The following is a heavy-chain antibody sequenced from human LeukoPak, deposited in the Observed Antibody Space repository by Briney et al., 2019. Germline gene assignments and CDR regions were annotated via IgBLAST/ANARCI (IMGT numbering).Heavy chain of an antibody. Sequence: GGSLRLSCAASGFTFDDYGMSWVRQAPGKGLEWVSGINWNGGSTGYADSVKGRFTISRDNAKNSLYLQMNSLRAEDTALYYCAKVRPEWELPAFDIWGQGTMVSVSS. CDR1: GFTFDDYG. D-gene: IGHD1-26*01. J-gene: IGHJ3*02. CDR2: INWNGGST. V-gene: IGHV3-20*04. CDR3: AKVRPEWELPAFDI.